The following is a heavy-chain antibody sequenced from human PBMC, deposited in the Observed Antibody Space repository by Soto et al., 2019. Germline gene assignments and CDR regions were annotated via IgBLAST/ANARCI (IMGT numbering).Heavy chain of an antibody. D-gene: IGHD2-15*01. Sequence: PSETLSLTCTVSGGSISSGDYYWSWIRQPPGKGLEWIGYIYYSGSTYYNPPLKSRVTISVDTSKNQFSLKLSSVTAADTAVYYCARDIVVTNWFDPWGLGTLVTVSS. J-gene: IGHJ5*02. CDR1: GGSISSGDYY. CDR3: ARDIVVTNWFDP. CDR2: IYYSGST. V-gene: IGHV4-30-4*01.